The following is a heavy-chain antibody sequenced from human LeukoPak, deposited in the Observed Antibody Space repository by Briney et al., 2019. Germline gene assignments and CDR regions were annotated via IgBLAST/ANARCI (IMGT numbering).Heavy chain of an antibody. CDR1: GGSISGGGYF. J-gene: IGHJ4*02. D-gene: IGHD3-22*01. Sequence: SQTLSLTCTVSGGSISGGGYFWSWIRQHPGKGLEWIGSIYYTGGTYYNPSLKSRITISLDTSMNQFSLKLSSVSAADTAVYYCASSRDSSGYPFDYWGQGTLVTVSS. V-gene: IGHV4-31*03. CDR3: ASSRDSSGYPFDY. CDR2: IYYTGGT.